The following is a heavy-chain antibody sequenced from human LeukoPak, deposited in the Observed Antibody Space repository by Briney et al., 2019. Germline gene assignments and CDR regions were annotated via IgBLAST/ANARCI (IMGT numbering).Heavy chain of an antibody. J-gene: IGHJ5*02. D-gene: IGHD5-18*01. Sequence: SETLFLTCAVSGGSISSSNWWSWVRQPPGKGLEWIGEIYHSGSTNYNPSLKSRVTISVDKSKNQFSLKLSSVTAADTAVYYCARGYSYGYYNWFDPWGQGTLVTVSS. CDR1: GGSISSSNW. CDR2: IYHSGST. CDR3: ARGYSYGYYNWFDP. V-gene: IGHV4-4*02.